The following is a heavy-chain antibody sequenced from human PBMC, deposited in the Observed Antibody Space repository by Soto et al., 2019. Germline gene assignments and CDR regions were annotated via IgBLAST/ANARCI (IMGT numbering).Heavy chain of an antibody. D-gene: IGHD6-6*01. J-gene: IGHJ6*02. V-gene: IGHV1-18*01. CDR1: GYTFTSYG. CDR2: ISAYNGNT. CDR3: ARESIAARPNYCYYGMDV. Sequence: QVQLVQSGAEVKKPGASVKVSCKASGYTFTSYGISWVRQAPGQGLEWMGWISAYNGNTNYAQKLQGRVTRSKDTSTSTAYMELRSLRSDDTAVYYCARESIAARPNYCYYGMDVWGQGTTVTVSS.